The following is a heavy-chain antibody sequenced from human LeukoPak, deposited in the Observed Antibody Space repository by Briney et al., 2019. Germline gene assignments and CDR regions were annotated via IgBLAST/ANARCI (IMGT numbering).Heavy chain of an antibody. J-gene: IGHJ4*02. Sequence: GGSLRLSCAASGFTFSSYGMHWVRQAPGKGLEWVAFIRYDGSNKYYADSVKGRFTISRDNAKNSLYLQMNSLRAEDTAVYYCARVGRGSYYYYYFDYWGQGTLVTVSS. CDR1: GFTFSSYG. CDR3: ARVGRGSYYYYYFDY. D-gene: IGHD1-26*01. CDR2: IRYDGSNK. V-gene: IGHV3-30*02.